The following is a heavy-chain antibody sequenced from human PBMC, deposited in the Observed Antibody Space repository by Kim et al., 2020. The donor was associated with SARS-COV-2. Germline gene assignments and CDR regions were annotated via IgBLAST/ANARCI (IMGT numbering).Heavy chain of an antibody. J-gene: IGHJ6*03. CDR2: INHSGST. V-gene: IGHV4-34*01. D-gene: IGHD2-8*02. Sequence: SETLSLTCAVYGGSFSGYYWSWIRQPPGKGLEWIVEINHSGSTNYNPSLKSRVTISVDTSKNQFSLKLSSVTAADTAVYYCARPPGCTGAHCYMDVWGKGTTVTVSS. CDR3: ARPPGCTGAHCYMDV. CDR1: GGSFSGYY.